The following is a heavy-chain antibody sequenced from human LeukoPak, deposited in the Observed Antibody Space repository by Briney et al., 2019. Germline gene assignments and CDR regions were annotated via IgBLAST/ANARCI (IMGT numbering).Heavy chain of an antibody. V-gene: IGHV1-18*04. CDR2: ISAYNGNT. D-gene: IGHD3-16*01. Sequence: ASVKVSCKASGYTFTSYGISWVRQAPGQGLAWMGWISAYNGNTNYAQKFQGRVTMTRNTSISTAYMELSSLRSEDTAVYYCARYMGGPVVGMDVWGQGTTVTVSS. CDR1: GYTFTSYG. J-gene: IGHJ6*02. CDR3: ARYMGGPVVGMDV.